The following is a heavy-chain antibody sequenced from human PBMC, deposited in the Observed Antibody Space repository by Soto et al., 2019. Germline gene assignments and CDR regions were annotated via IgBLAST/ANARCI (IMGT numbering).Heavy chain of an antibody. CDR3: TTSGRRWPDSFDI. CDR1: GGSFNSYF. V-gene: IGHV4-34*01. D-gene: IGHD2-15*01. CDR2: VTPDGRS. Sequence: QVQLQQWGAGLLKPSETLSLTCTVYGGSFNSYFWNWVRQPPGKGLEWIGEVTPDGRSNYNPSLKSRVTISKDTSNNQFSLEVTSVTAADTAVYYCTTSGRRWPDSFDIWGQGAMVTVSS. J-gene: IGHJ3*02.